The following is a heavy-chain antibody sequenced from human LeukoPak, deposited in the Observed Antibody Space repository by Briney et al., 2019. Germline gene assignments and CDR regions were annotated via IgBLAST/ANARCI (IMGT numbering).Heavy chain of an antibody. V-gene: IGHV4-34*01. J-gene: IGHJ4*02. Sequence: SETLSLTCAVCGGSFSGYYWSWIRQPPGKGLEWIGEINHSESTSYNPSLKSRVTISVDTSKNQFSLKLSSVTAADTAVYYCARGQLVLNYWGQGTLVTVSS. CDR3: ARGQLVLNY. D-gene: IGHD6-13*01. CDR2: INHSEST. CDR1: GGSFSGYY.